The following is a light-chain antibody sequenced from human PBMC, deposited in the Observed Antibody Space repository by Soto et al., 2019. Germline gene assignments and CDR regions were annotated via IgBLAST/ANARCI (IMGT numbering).Light chain of an antibody. CDR1: SSDVGGYNY. V-gene: IGLV2-14*01. J-gene: IGLJ3*02. CDR2: EVS. Sequence: QSALTQPASVSGSPGQSITISCTGTSSDVGGYNYVSWYQQHPGKAPKLMMYEVSNRPSGVSNRFSGSKSGNTASLTISGLQADDEADYYCSSYTSSSAPNWVFGGGTKLTVL. CDR3: SSYTSSSAPNWV.